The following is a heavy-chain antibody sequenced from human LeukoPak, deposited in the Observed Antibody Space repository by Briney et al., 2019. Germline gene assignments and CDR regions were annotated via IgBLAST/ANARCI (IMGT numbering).Heavy chain of an antibody. CDR3: ARSRGLAVAGELDY. V-gene: IGHV4-4*02. Sequence: PSGTLSLTCGVFGDSTRNSNWWSWLRQPPGKGLEWIGEIYHGGSTKYNPSLKSRVTISVDKPNNQFSLKLSSVTAADTAVYYCARSRGLAVAGELDYWGQGILVTVYS. CDR2: IYHGGST. D-gene: IGHD6-19*01. CDR1: GDSTRNSNW. J-gene: IGHJ4*02.